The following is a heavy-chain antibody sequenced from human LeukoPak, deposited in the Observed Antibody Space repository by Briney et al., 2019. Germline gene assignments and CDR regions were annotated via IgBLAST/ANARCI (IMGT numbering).Heavy chain of an antibody. CDR2: IDWDDDK. J-gene: IGHJ6*02. V-gene: IGHV2-70*11. CDR1: GFSLSTSGMC. Sequence: SGPALVKPTQTLTLTFTFSGFSLSTSGMCVSWIRQPPGKALEWLARIDWDDDKYYSTSLKTRLTISKDTSKNQVVLTMTNMDPVDTATYYCARTMVRGVLRYYYYGMDVWGQGTTVTVSS. D-gene: IGHD3-10*01. CDR3: ARTMVRGVLRYYYYGMDV.